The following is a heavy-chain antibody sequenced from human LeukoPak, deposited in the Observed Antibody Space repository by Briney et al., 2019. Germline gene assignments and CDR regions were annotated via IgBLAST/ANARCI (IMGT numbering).Heavy chain of an antibody. CDR1: GYTFTSYG. V-gene: IGHV1-18*01. D-gene: IGHD5-18*01. J-gene: IGHJ4*02. CDR2: ISAYNGNT. CDR3: ARDQGSSNTAIIDY. Sequence: ASVKVSCKASGYTFTSYGISWVRQAPGQGLEWMGWISAYNGNTNYAQKLQGRVTMTTGTSTSTAYMELRSLRSDDTAVYYYARDQGSSNTAIIDYWGQGTLVTVSS.